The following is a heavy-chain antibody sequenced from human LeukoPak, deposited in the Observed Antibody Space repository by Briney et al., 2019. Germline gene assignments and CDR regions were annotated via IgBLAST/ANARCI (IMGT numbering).Heavy chain of an antibody. CDR2: ISSRSATI. CDR1: GFTFSSYS. D-gene: IGHD6-13*01. J-gene: IGHJ4*02. Sequence: GGSLRLSCAASGFTFSSYSMNWVRQAPGEGLEWVSYISSRSATIHYADSVKGRFTISRDNAKNSLYLQMNSLRAEDTAVYYCARDPLSSSSFDLWGQGTLVTVSS. V-gene: IGHV3-48*01. CDR3: ARDPLSSSSFDL.